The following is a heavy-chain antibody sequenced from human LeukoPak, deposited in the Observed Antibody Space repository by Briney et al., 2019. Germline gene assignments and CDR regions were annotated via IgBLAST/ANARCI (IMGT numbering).Heavy chain of an antibody. CDR3: AKDSSAGTGVGYVDY. D-gene: IGHD6-13*01. V-gene: IGHV3-23*01. J-gene: IGHJ4*02. CDR1: GFTLSSYA. CDR2: ISGSGGST. Sequence: PGGSLRLSCAASGFTLSSYAMSWVRQAPGKGLEWVSAISGSGGSTYYADSVKGRFTISRDNSKNMLYLQMNSLRAEDTAVYYCAKDSSAGTGVGYVDYWGQGTLVTVS.